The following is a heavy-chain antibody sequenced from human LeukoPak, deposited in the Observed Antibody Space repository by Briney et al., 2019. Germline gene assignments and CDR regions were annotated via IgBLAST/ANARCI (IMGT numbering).Heavy chain of an antibody. CDR1: GFSFSDSW. V-gene: IGHV3-7*01. Sequence: GGSLRLSCAASGFSFSDSWMTWVRQAPGKELEWLANINPDASNKNYVDSVKGRFTISRDNARNSLYLQMTSLRVEDTAIYYCVRDPVYGASDYWAQGTLVTVSS. CDR2: INPDASNK. CDR3: VRDPVYGASDY. J-gene: IGHJ4*02. D-gene: IGHD4/OR15-4a*01.